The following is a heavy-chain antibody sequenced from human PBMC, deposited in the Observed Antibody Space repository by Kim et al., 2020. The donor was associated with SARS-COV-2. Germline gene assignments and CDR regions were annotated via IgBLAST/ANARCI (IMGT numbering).Heavy chain of an antibody. CDR3: AGRHVDTAMFPHFDY. J-gene: IGHJ4*02. D-gene: IGHD5-18*01. Sequence: SETLSLTCTVSGGSISSGSYYWSWIRQPAGKGLEWIGRIYTSGSTNYNPSLKSRVTISVDTSKNQFSLKLSSVTAADTAVYYCAGRHVDTAMFPHFDYWGQGTLVTVAS. V-gene: IGHV4-61*02. CDR1: GGSISSGSYY. CDR2: IYTSGST.